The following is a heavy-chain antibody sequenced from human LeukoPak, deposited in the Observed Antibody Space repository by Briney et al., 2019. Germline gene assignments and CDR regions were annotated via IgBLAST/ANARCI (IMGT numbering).Heavy chain of an antibody. CDR3: ARASRLGQLSLGY. CDR1: GGSVSSGGYY. J-gene: IGHJ4*02. D-gene: IGHD3-16*01. CDR2: ISDRGRT. V-gene: IGHV4-31*03. Sequence: SQTLSLTCTVSGGSVSSGGYYWSWIRQHPQKGLEWIGYISDRGRTYYNPSLMSRLTISVDTSKNQFSLRLTSVTAADTAVYYCARASRLGQLSLGYWGQGTLVTVSS.